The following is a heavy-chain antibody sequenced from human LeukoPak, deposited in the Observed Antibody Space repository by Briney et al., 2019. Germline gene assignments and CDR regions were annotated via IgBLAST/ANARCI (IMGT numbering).Heavy chain of an antibody. D-gene: IGHD3-3*01. J-gene: IGHJ4*02. CDR2: INPNSGGT. Sequence: AASVKVSCKASGYTFTGYYMHWVRQAPGQGVEWMGGINPNSGGTNYAQKFQGRVTMTRDTSISTAYMELSRLRSDDTAVYYCARRDAPVFLRFAYWGQGTLVTVSS. CDR1: GYTFTGYY. V-gene: IGHV1-2*02. CDR3: ARRDAPVFLRFAY.